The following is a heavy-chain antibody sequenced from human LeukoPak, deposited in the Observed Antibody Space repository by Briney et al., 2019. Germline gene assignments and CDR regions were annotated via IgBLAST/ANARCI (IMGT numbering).Heavy chain of an antibody. V-gene: IGHV4-59*01. D-gene: IGHD3-10*01. CDR2: IYYSGST. J-gene: IGHJ5*02. Sequence: SETLSPTCTVSGGSISSYYWSWIRQPPGKGLEWIGYIYYSGSTNYNPSLKSRVTISVDTSKNQFSLKLSSVTAADTAVYYCARAGTMVRGGWFDPWGQGTLVTVSS. CDR3: ARAGTMVRGGWFDP. CDR1: GGSISSYY.